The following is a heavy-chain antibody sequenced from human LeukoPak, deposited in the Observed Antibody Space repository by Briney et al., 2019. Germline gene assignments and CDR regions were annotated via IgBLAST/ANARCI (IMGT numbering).Heavy chain of an antibody. CDR2: IIPIFGTA. D-gene: IGHD5-18*01. J-gene: IGHJ3*02. V-gene: IGHV1-69*13. CDR1: GCTFSSYA. CDR3: ARDRSYGPDAFDI. Sequence: GASLKVSCKASGCTFSSYAISWVRQAPGQGLEWMGGIIPIFGTANYAQKSQGRVTITADESTSTAYMELSSLRSEDTAVYYCARDRSYGPDAFDIWGQGTMVTVSS.